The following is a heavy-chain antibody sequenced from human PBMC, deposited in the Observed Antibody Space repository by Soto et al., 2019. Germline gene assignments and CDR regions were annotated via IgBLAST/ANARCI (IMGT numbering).Heavy chain of an antibody. CDR3: ARSLWSGYYYYGMDV. V-gene: IGHV1-69*06. J-gene: IGHJ6*02. Sequence: GASVKVSCKASGGTFSSYAISWVRQAPGQGLEWMGGIIPIFGTANYAQKFQGRVTITADKSTSTAYMELSSLRSEDTSVYYCARSLWSGYYYYGMDVWGQGTTLTVSS. CDR1: GGTFSSYA. D-gene: IGHD3-3*01. CDR2: IIPIFGTA.